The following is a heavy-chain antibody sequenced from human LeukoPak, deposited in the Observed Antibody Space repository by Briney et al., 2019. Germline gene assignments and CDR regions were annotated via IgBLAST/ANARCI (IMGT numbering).Heavy chain of an antibody. Sequence: GASVKVSCKASGGTFSSYAISWVRQAPGQGLEWMGWISAYNGNTNYAQKLQGRVTMTTDTSTSTAYMELRSLRSDDTAVYYCARDRGQYFDYWGQGTLVTVSS. J-gene: IGHJ4*02. V-gene: IGHV1-18*01. CDR3: ARDRGQYFDY. CDR1: GGTFSSYA. CDR2: ISAYNGNT.